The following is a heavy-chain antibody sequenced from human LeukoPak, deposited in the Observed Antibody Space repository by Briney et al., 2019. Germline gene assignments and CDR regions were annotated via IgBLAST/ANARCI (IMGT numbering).Heavy chain of an antibody. V-gene: IGHV5-51*01. CDR2: VYPGDSDT. CDR1: GYSFTGSW. Sequence: GESLKISCKGSGYSFTGSWIGWVRQMPGKGLEWMGIVYPGDSDTRYSPSFQGQVTISADKSISTAYLQWSSLKASDTAMYYCARHISCTNGVCFGGIDYWGQGTLVTVSS. J-gene: IGHJ4*02. CDR3: ARHISCTNGVCFGGIDY. D-gene: IGHD2-8*01.